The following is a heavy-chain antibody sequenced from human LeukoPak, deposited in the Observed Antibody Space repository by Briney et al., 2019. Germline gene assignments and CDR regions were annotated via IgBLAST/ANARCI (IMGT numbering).Heavy chain of an antibody. CDR3: ARGYGFFDY. Sequence: SETLSLTCTVSGGSISSYYWSWIRQPPGKGLEWIGYIYYSGSTNYNPSLKSRVTISVDTSKNQFSLKLSSVTAADTAVYYCARGYGFFDYWGQGTLVTVSS. J-gene: IGHJ4*02. V-gene: IGHV4-59*12. D-gene: IGHD4-17*01. CDR1: GGSISSYY. CDR2: IYYSGST.